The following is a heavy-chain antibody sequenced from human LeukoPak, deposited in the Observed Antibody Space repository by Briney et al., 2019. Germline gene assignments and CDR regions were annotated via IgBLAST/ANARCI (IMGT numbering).Heavy chain of an antibody. V-gene: IGHV4-39*07. Sequence: PSETLSLTCTVSGGSISSSSYYWGWIRQPPGEGLEWIGSMYYRGSTYYNPSLKSRVTISVDTSKNQFSLKLSSVTAADTAVYYCARVKGVVTAILDYWGQGTLVTVSS. CDR3: ARVKGVVTAILDY. CDR1: GGSISSSSYY. CDR2: MYYRGST. D-gene: IGHD2-21*02. J-gene: IGHJ4*02.